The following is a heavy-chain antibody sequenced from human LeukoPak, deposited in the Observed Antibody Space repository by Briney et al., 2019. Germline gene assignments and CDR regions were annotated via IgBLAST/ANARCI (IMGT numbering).Heavy chain of an antibody. CDR2: ITPDGGTT. CDR1: GFTLSSNA. CDR3: ASRGSTSSQYY. J-gene: IGHJ4*02. Sequence: GGSLRLSCAASGFTLSSNAMSWVRQAPGKGLEWVSAITPDGGTTFHADSVKGRFTISRDNSKNTLYLQISSLRAEDTAVYYCASRGSTSSQYYWGQGTLVTVSS. D-gene: IGHD6-6*01. V-gene: IGHV3-23*01.